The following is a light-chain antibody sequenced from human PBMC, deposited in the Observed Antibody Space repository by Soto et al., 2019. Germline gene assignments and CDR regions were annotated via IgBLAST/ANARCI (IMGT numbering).Light chain of an antibody. V-gene: IGKV3-11*01. CDR1: RRLSKS. CDR2: GAS. Sequence: VFTPSRATLAWSPGERATLSCRAGRRLSKSLIWCQQKTGQAPTVLIEGASNRATGIPSRFSGSGSGTDFTITISSLEPEDFAGNFCQQCSSWPRTLGGGTK. CDR3: QQCSSWPRT. J-gene: IGKJ4*02.